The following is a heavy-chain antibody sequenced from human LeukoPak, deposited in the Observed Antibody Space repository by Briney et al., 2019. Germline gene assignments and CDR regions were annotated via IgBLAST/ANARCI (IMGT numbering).Heavy chain of an antibody. CDR3: ASDYGDYIDY. J-gene: IGHJ4*02. D-gene: IGHD4-17*01. CDR2: INHSGST. CDR1: GGSFSGYY. Sequence: ASETLSLTCAVYGGSFSGYYWSWIRQPPGKGLEWIGEINHSGSTNYNPSLKSRVTISVDTSKNQFSLKLSSVTAADTAVYYCASDYGDYIDYWGQGTLVTVSS. V-gene: IGHV4-34*01.